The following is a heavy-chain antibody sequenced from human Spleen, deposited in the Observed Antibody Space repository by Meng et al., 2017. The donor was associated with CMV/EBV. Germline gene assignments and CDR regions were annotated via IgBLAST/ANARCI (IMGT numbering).Heavy chain of an antibody. CDR2: ISGSGGTP. J-gene: IGHJ6*02. CDR3: AKSVYTMTGFYYYLDV. V-gene: IGHV3-23*01. Sequence: GESLKISCAASGFTFSSYSMNWVRQAPGKGLEWVSSISGSGGTPLYADSVKGRLTIFRDNSKNTLDLQLNSLRAEDTAIYYCAKSVYTMTGFYYYLDVWGQGTMVTVSS. D-gene: IGHD3-10*01. CDR1: GFTFSSYS.